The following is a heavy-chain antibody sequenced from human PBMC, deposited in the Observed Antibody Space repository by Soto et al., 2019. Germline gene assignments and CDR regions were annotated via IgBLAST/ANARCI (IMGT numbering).Heavy chain of an antibody. CDR1: GFTFSSYA. CDR2: ISYDGSNK. Sequence: GGSLRLSCAASGFTFSSYAMHWVRQAPGKGLEWVAVISYDGSNKYYADSVKGRFTISRDNSKNTLYLQMNSLRAEDTAVYYCAREYTAMEEDYFDDWGQGTLVTVSS. D-gene: IGHD5-18*01. V-gene: IGHV3-30-3*01. CDR3: AREYTAMEEDYFDD. J-gene: IGHJ4*02.